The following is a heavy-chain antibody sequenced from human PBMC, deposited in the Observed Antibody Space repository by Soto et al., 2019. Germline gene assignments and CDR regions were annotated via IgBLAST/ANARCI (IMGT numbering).Heavy chain of an antibody. D-gene: IGHD4-17*01. J-gene: IGHJ4*02. CDR1: GGSFSGYY. CDR2: INHSGST. CDR3: ARDDYGDYALDY. Sequence: SETLSLTCAVYGGSFSGYYWSWIRRPPGKGLEWIGEINHSGSTNYNPSLKSRVTISVDTSKNQFSLKLSSVTAADTAVYYCARDDYGDYALDYWGQGTLVTVS. V-gene: IGHV4-34*01.